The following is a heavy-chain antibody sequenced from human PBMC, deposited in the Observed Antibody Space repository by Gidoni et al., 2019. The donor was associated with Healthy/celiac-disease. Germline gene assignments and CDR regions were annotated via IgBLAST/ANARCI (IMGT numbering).Heavy chain of an antibody. CDR3: ARSPPWLAHFDY. Sequence: EVQRVESGGGLVQPGGSLRLSCAAPGFTCSSYWMRWVRQAPGKGLEWVANIMQDGSEVYYVYSVKGRFTISRDNAKNSLYLQMNSLRAEDTAVYYCARSPPWLAHFDYWGQGTLVTVSS. J-gene: IGHJ4*02. CDR1: GFTCSSYW. D-gene: IGHD6-19*01. V-gene: IGHV3-7*03. CDR2: IMQDGSEV.